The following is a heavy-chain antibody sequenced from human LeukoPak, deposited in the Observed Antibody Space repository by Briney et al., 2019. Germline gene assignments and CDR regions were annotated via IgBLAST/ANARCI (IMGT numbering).Heavy chain of an antibody. CDR3: ARDIAAAGTYYGMDV. CDR2: INPNSGGT. V-gene: IGHV1-2*06. CDR1: GYTFTGYY. D-gene: IGHD6-13*01. Sequence: GASVKVSCTASGYTFTGYYMHWVRQAPEQGLEWMGRINPNSGGTNYAQKFQGRVTMTRDTSVSTAYMELSRLRSDDTAVYYCARDIAAAGTYYGMDVWGQGTTDTVSS. J-gene: IGHJ6*02.